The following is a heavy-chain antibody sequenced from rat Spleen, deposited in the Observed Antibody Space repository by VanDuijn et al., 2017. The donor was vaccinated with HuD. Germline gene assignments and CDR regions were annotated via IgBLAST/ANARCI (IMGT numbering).Heavy chain of an antibody. CDR2: ISYDGSST. Sequence: EVQLVESGGGLVQPGRSLKLSCVVSGFTFSNYGMAWVRQAPKKGLEWVASISYDGSSTYYRDSVKGRFTISRDSAKSTLYLQMDSLRSEDTATYYCARDRNWYFDFWGPGTMVTVSS. CDR3: ARDRNWYFDF. V-gene: IGHV5-29*01. J-gene: IGHJ1*01. CDR1: GFTFSNYG.